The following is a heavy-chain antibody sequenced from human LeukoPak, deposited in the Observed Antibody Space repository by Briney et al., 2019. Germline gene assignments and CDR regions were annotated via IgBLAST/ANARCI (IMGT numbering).Heavy chain of an antibody. D-gene: IGHD2-2*01. CDR2: IGYSTGDT. CDR3: AKDDDDQHHGVDH. J-gene: IGHJ4*02. Sequence: GGSLRLSCAASGFTVSSYAMTWVRQAPGKGLEWVSAIGYSTGDTNYADSVKGRFTISRDNSMNTLYLQMSSLRADDTALYYCAKDDDDQHHGVDHWGQGTLVTVSS. CDR1: GFTVSSYA. V-gene: IGHV3-23*01.